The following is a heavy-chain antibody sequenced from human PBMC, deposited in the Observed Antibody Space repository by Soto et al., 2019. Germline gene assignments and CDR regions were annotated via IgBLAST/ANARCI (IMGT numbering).Heavy chain of an antibody. CDR3: ARREYSFDY. V-gene: IGHV4-59*08. Sequence: SETLSLTCTVSGGSIRSYYWSWIRQPPGKGLEWIGYIYYSGSTNYNPSLKSRVTISVDTSKNQFSLKLSSVTAADTAVYYCARREYSFDYWGQGTLVTVSS. J-gene: IGHJ4*02. CDR2: IYYSGST. CDR1: GGSIRSYY. D-gene: IGHD5-12*01.